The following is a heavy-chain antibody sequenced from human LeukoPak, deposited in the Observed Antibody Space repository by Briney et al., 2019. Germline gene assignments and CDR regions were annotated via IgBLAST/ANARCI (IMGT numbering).Heavy chain of an antibody. J-gene: IGHJ5*02. V-gene: IGHV4-34*01. CDR1: GASFAGYS. CDR2: VNRVGYT. D-gene: IGHD6-25*01. Sequence: SEXLXLTCAVHGASFAGYSWSWIRQSPGKGLEWIGEVNRVGYTIYNPSLKSRVNISIEASTTQFSLRLSSVTVADTAVYFCARERVVSDYNWFDPWGQGTLVTVSS. CDR3: ARERVVSDYNWFDP.